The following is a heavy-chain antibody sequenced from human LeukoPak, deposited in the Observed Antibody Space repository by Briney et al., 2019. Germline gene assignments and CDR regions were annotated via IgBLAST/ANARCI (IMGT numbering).Heavy chain of an antibody. CDR2: INHSGST. V-gene: IGHV4-34*01. CDR1: GGSFSGYY. CDR3: AREGYCSSTSCFNAFEI. J-gene: IGHJ3*02. Sequence: SETLSLTCAVYGGSFSGYYWSWIRQPPGKGLEWIGEINHSGSTNYNPSLKSRVIISLDTSKNQFSLKLSSVTAADTAVYYCAREGYCSSTSCFNAFEIWGQGTMVTVSS. D-gene: IGHD2-2*01.